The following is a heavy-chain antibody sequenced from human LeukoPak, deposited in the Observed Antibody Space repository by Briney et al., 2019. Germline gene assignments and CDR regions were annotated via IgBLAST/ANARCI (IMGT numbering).Heavy chain of an antibody. CDR2: INYSGST. Sequence: SETLSLTCTVSGGSFSSSSYYWGWIRQPPGKGLDWIGTINYSGSTYYNPSLKSRITISVDTSKNQFSLRLSSVTAADTALYYCARDRGCGHMDVWGKGTTVTVSS. D-gene: IGHD5-12*01. CDR3: ARDRGCGHMDV. CDR1: GGSFSSSSYY. V-gene: IGHV4-39*07. J-gene: IGHJ6*03.